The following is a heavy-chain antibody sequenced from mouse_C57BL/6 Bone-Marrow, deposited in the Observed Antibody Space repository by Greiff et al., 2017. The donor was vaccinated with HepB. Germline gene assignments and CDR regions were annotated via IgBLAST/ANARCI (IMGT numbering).Heavy chain of an antibody. CDR3: GREGVKGY. Sequence: EVKLVESGGGLVKPGGSLKLSCAASGFTFSSYAMSWVRQTPEKRLEWVATISDGGSYTYYPDNVKGRFTISRDNAKNNLYLQMSHLKSEDTALFYCGREGVKGYWGQGTLVTVAA. D-gene: IGHD1-3*01. CDR2: ISDGGSYT. J-gene: IGHJ3*01. V-gene: IGHV5-4*01. CDR1: GFTFSSYA.